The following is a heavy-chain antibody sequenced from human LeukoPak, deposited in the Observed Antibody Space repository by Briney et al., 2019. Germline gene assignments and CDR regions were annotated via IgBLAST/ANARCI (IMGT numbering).Heavy chain of an antibody. CDR3: ARGDGYNKNFDH. Sequence: GGSLRLSCAASGFTFSNYGIHWVRQAPGRGLEWLAFIRYDGTNKYHAESVRGRFTISRDNSKNTQYLQMNSLRAEDTAVYYCARGDGYNKNFDHWGQGSLVTVSS. J-gene: IGHJ4*02. V-gene: IGHV3-30*02. CDR2: IRYDGTNK. D-gene: IGHD5-24*01. CDR1: GFTFSNYG.